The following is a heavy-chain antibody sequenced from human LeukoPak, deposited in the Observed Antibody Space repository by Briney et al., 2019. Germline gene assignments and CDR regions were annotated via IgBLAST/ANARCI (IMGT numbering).Heavy chain of an antibody. D-gene: IGHD2-2*01. Sequence: PGGSLRLSCAASGFTFSSYAMHWVRQAPGKGLEWVAVISYDGSNKYYADSVKGRFTISRDNSKNTLYLQMNSLRAEDTAVYYCTGPGYGSPISNFDYWGQGTLVIVSS. CDR1: GFTFSSYA. CDR3: TGPGYGSPISNFDY. J-gene: IGHJ4*02. V-gene: IGHV3-30*14. CDR2: ISYDGSNK.